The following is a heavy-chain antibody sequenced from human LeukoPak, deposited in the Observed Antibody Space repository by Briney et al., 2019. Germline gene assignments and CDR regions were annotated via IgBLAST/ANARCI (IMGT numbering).Heavy chain of an antibody. CDR2: INSDGSST. V-gene: IGHV3-74*01. CDR3: ARGLSGYASSLGY. D-gene: IGHD6-6*01. Sequence: HPGGSLRLSCAASGFTFSSYWMHWVRQAPGKGLVWVSRINSDGSSTSYVDSVRGRFSISRDNAKNTLYLQMNSLRAEDTAVYYCARGLSGYASSLGYWGQGTLVTVSA. CDR1: GFTFSSYW. J-gene: IGHJ4*02.